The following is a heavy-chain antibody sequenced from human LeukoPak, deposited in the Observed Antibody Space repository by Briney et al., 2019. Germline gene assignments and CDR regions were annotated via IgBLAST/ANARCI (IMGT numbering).Heavy chain of an antibody. J-gene: IGHJ6*02. D-gene: IGHD3-10*01. CDR2: ISSSSSTF. CDR1: GFIFSSYI. Sequence: GGSLRLSCEASGFIFSSYIMNWVRQAPGKGLEWLSYISSSSSTFNYADSVKGRFTISRDNAKNSLYLQMSSLRDEDTAIYYCARGGGSYAMDVWGQGTTVTVSS. CDR3: ARGGGSYAMDV. V-gene: IGHV3-48*02.